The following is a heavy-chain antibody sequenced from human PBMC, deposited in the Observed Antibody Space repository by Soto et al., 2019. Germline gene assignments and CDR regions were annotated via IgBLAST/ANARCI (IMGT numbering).Heavy chain of an antibody. V-gene: IGHV1-69*06. D-gene: IGHD3-3*01. CDR2: IIPIFGTA. CDR1: GGTFSSYA. J-gene: IGHJ6*02. Sequence: GASVKVSCKASGGTFSSYAISWVRQAPGQGLEWMGGIIPIFGTANYAQKFQGRVTITADKSTSTAYMELSSLRSGDTAVYYCARVRLYDFSLPPYYGMDVWGQGTTVTVSS. CDR3: ARVRLYDFSLPPYYGMDV.